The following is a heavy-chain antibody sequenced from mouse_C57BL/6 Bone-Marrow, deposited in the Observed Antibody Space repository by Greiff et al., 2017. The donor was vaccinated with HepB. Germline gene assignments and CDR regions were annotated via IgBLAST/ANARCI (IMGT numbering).Heavy chain of an antibody. J-gene: IGHJ2*01. V-gene: IGHV7-3*01. D-gene: IGHD1-1*01. CDR2: IRNKANGYTT. CDR3: ARYPTTVAYYFDY. Sequence: EVKVVESGGGLVQPGGSLSLSCAASGFTFTDYYMSWVRQPPGKALEWLGFIRNKANGYTTEYSASVKGRFTISRDNSQSILYLQMNALRAEDSATYYCARYPTTVAYYFDYWGQGTTLTVSS. CDR1: GFTFTDYY.